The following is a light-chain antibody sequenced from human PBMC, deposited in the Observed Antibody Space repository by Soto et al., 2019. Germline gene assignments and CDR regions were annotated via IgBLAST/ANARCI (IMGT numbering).Light chain of an antibody. J-gene: IGKJ5*01. CDR1: QSVSSK. CDR3: QQYNNWPPIT. CDR2: GAS. Sequence: EIVMTQSPVTLSVSPGERATLSCRASQSVSSKLAWYQQKPGQAPRLLIYGASTRAAGVPARFSGSGSGTEFTLTISSLQSEDFAVYYCQQYNNWPPITFGQGTRLEIK. V-gene: IGKV3-15*01.